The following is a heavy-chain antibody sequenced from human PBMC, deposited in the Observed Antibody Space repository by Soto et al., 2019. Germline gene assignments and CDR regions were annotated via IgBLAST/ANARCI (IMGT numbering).Heavy chain of an antibody. V-gene: IGHV3-48*03. J-gene: IGHJ6*02. CDR1: GFVFKNYE. CDR2: ISNSGNTI. CDR3: ARDIDNRDYYYGLDV. D-gene: IGHD1-20*01. Sequence: LSCVASGFVFKNYEMNWVRQAPGKGLEWISYISNSGNTIYVADSMRGRFTISRDNAKNSLFLQMNSLRADDTAVYYCARDIDNRDYYYGLDVWGQGTTVTVSS.